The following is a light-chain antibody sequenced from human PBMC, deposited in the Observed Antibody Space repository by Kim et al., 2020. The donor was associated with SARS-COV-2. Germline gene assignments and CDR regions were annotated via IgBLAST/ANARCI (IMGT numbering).Light chain of an antibody. Sequence: PGTRATLSCRASQSVSSSYLAWYQQKPGQAPRLLIYGASSRATGIPDRFSGSGSGTDFTLTISRLEPEDFAVYYCQQYGSSPPYTFGQGTKLEI. J-gene: IGKJ2*01. CDR2: GAS. CDR1: QSVSSSY. V-gene: IGKV3-20*01. CDR3: QQYGSSPPYT.